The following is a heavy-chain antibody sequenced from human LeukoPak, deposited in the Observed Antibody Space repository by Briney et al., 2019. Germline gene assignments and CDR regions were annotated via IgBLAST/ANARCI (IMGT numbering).Heavy chain of an antibody. V-gene: IGHV3-11*04. CDR2: SSSGGSTI. Sequence: GGSLRLSCAASGFTFSDYYMSWIRQAPGKGLEWVSYSSSGGSTIYYADSVKGRFTISRDNAKNSLYLQMNSLRAEDTAVYYCARDFPGYYDSSGYYYAGGGYWGQGTLVTVSS. CDR1: GFTFSDYY. J-gene: IGHJ4*02. CDR3: ARDFPGYYDSSGYYYAGGGY. D-gene: IGHD3-22*01.